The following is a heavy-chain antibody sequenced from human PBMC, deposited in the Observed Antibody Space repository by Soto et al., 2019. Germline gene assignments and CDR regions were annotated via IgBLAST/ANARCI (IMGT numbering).Heavy chain of an antibody. Sequence: PGGSLRLSCAASGFTFSSYGMHWVRQAPGKGLEWVAVIWYDGSNKYYADSVKGRFTISRDNSKNTLYLQMNSLRAEDTAVYYCAGIAADYYYYYYMDVWGKGTTVTVS. CDR2: IWYDGSNK. V-gene: IGHV3-33*01. CDR3: AGIAADYYYYYYMDV. CDR1: GFTFSSYG. J-gene: IGHJ6*03.